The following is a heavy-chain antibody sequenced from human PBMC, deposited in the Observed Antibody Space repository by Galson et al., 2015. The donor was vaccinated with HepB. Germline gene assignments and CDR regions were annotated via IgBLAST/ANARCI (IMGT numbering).Heavy chain of an antibody. CDR2: ISAYNGNT. V-gene: IGHV1-18*01. J-gene: IGHJ3*02. Sequence: SVKVSCKASGYTFTSYGISWVRQAPGQGLEWMGWISAYNGNTNYAQKLQGRVTMTTDTSTSTAYMELRSLRSDDTAVYYCARDSDYDSSGYSLVSRAFDIWGQGTMVTVSS. CDR1: GYTFTSYG. CDR3: ARDSDYDSSGYSLVSRAFDI. D-gene: IGHD3-22*01.